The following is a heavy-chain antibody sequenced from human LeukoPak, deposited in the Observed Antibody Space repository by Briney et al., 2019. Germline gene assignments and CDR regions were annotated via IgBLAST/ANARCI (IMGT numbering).Heavy chain of an antibody. V-gene: IGHV4-61*01. CDR3: ARGGWDFDY. Sequence: PSETLSLTCAVSGYSISSGYYWSWIRQPPGKGLEWIGYIYYSGSTNYNPSLKSRVTISVDTSKNQFSLKLSSVTAADTAVYYCARGGWDFDYWGQGTLVTVSS. CDR1: GYSISSGYY. D-gene: IGHD1-26*01. J-gene: IGHJ4*02. CDR2: IYYSGST.